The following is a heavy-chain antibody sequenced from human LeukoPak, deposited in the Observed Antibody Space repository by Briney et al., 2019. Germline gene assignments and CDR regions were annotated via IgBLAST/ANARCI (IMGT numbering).Heavy chain of an antibody. D-gene: IGHD2-15*01. V-gene: IGHV3-23*01. J-gene: IGHJ6*03. CDR3: AKDTSAWWYHRAYMNV. Sequence: GGSLRLSCAASGFTFSDYAMSWVRQAPGEGLEWVSAISGSGDKTFHADSVKGRFTTSRDNSKNTLSLQMSSLRVEDSAVYFCAKDTSAWWYHRAYMNVWGTGTTVTVSS. CDR2: ISGSGDKT. CDR1: GFTFSDYA.